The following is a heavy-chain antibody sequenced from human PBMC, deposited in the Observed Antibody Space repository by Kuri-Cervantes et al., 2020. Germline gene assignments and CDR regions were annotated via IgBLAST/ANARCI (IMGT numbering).Heavy chain of an antibody. Sequence: GGSLRLSCAASGFTFSSYGFHWVRQAPGKGLEWVSSISASGASTYYADSVKGRFAISRDNSKNTLYLQMSSLRADDTAVYYCAREAFYCDDYWGQGTLVTVSS. CDR2: ISASGAST. CDR3: AREAFYCDDY. J-gene: IGHJ4*02. D-gene: IGHD1-26*01. CDR1: GFTFSSYG. V-gene: IGHV3-23*01.